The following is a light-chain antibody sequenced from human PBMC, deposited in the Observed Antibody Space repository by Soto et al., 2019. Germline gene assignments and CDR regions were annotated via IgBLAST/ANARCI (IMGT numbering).Light chain of an antibody. CDR2: EGS. CDR1: SSDVGSYNL. CDR3: CSYAGSRSFVV. Sequence: QSALTQPASVSGSPGQSITISCTGTSSDVGSYNLVSWYQQHPGKAPKLIIYEGSKRPSGVSNPFSGSKSGNTASLTISGLQAEDEADYYCCSYAGSRSFVVFGGGTKLTVL. J-gene: IGLJ2*01. V-gene: IGLV2-23*03.